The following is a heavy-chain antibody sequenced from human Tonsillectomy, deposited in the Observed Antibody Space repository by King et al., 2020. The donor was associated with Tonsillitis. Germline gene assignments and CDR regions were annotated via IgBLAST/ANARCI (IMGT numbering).Heavy chain of an antibody. J-gene: IGHJ4*02. CDR2: ISSSSSYI. CDR3: ARADFYYDRSCPDY. Sequence: VQLVESGGGLVKPGGSLRLSCAASGFAFSSYSMNWVRQAPGKGLEWVSSISSSSSYIYYADSVRGRFTISRDDAKNSLYLQMNSLRAEDTAVYYCARADFYYDRSCPDYWGQGTLVTVSS. CDR1: GFAFSSYS. V-gene: IGHV3-21*01. D-gene: IGHD3-22*01.